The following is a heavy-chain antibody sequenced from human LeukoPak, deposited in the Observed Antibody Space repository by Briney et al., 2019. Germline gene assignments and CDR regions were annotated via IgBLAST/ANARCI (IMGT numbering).Heavy chain of an antibody. CDR2: IIPIFGTA. V-gene: IGHV1-69*06. CDR3: ARSSGYYDFWSGYQRWFDP. J-gene: IGHJ5*02. Sequence: SVKVSCKASGGTFSSYAISWVRQAPGQGLEWMGGIIPIFGTANYAQKFQGRVTITADKSTITAYMELSSLRSEDTAVYYCARSSGYYDFWSGYQRWFDPWGQGTLVTVSS. D-gene: IGHD3-3*01. CDR1: GGTFSSYA.